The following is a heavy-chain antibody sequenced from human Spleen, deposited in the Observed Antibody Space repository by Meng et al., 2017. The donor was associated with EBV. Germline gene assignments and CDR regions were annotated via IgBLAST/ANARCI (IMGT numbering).Heavy chain of an antibody. D-gene: IGHD3-16*01. CDR3: ASGGGVDALGDY. V-gene: IGHV4-4*02. CDR2: IYHSGST. J-gene: IGHJ4*02. CDR1: GGSIRSSNW. Sequence: VQVQESGPGLVKPSGTLALTCAVSGGSIRSSNWWSWVRQPPGKGLEWIGEIYHSGSTNYNPSLKSRVTISVDKSKNQFSLKLRSVTAADTAVYYCASGGGVDALGDYWGQGTLVTVSS.